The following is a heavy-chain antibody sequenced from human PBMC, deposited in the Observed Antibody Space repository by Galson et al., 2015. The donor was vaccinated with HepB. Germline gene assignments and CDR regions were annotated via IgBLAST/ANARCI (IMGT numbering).Heavy chain of an antibody. Sequence: SETLSLTCAVYGGSFSGYYWSWIRQPPGKGLEWIGEINHSGSTNYNPSLKSRVTISVDTSKNQFSLKLSSVTAADTAVYYCARDGKVVVPAGLNWFDPWGKGTLVTVSS. CDR3: ARDGKVVVPAGLNWFDP. J-gene: IGHJ5*02. CDR2: INHSGST. CDR1: GGSFSGYY. V-gene: IGHV4-34*01. D-gene: IGHD2-2*01.